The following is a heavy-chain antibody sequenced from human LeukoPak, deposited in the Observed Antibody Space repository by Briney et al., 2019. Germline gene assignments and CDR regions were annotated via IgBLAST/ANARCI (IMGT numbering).Heavy chain of an antibody. J-gene: IGHJ4*02. D-gene: IGHD3-10*01. CDR3: ARGGVAAKHYFDF. Sequence: PSETLSLTCTVSGGSISPLYWSWIRQPPGKGLEFIGYIYYTGSTNFNPSLKSRVALSVDTSKNQISLKLNSVTAADTAVYYCARGGVAAKHYFDFWGQGTLVTVSS. CDR2: IYYTGST. V-gene: IGHV4-59*11. CDR1: GGSISPLY.